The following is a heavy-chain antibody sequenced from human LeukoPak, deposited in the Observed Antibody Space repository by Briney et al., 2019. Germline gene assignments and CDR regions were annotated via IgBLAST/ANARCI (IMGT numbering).Heavy chain of an antibody. V-gene: IGHV3-53*01. CDR2: IYSGGST. CDR3: ARDQEYCGGDCYYY. D-gene: IGHD2-21*02. Sequence: GGSLRLSCAASGFTVSSNYMSWVRQAPGKGLEWVSVIYSGGSTYYADSVKGRFTISRDNSKNTLYLQMNSLRAEDTAVYYCARDQEYCGGDCYYYWGQGTLVTVSS. J-gene: IGHJ4*02. CDR1: GFTVSSNY.